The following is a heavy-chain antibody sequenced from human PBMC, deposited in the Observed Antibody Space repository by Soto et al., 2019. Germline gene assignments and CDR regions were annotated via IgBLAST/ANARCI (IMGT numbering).Heavy chain of an antibody. CDR1: GYTFTSYY. D-gene: IGHD4-4*01. V-gene: IGHV1-46*01. CDR2: INPDGGGT. CDR3: AVGGNYLSMDV. Sequence: QVQLVQSGAEVKKPGASVKVSCKASGYTFTSYYMHWVRLAPGQGLEWMGIINPDGGGTSYAQQFQGRVIMTSDTSTSTVYMEMSSLRSEDTAVYYCAVGGNYLSMDVWGQWTTVTVSS. J-gene: IGHJ6*02.